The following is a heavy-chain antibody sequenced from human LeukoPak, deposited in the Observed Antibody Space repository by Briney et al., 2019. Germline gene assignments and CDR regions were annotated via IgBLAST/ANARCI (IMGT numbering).Heavy chain of an antibody. J-gene: IGHJ3*02. D-gene: IGHD3-10*01. CDR2: ISSRSSYS. CDR1: GFTFSTYS. Sequence: PGGSLRLSCAASGFTFSTYSMNWVRQAPGKGLEWISSISSRSSYSYYADSVGGRFTISRDNAKNSLYLQMNSLRAEDTAVYYCARDLVYHSDSGSFEAFDIWGQGTMVTVSS. CDR3: ARDLVYHSDSGSFEAFDI. V-gene: IGHV3-21*01.